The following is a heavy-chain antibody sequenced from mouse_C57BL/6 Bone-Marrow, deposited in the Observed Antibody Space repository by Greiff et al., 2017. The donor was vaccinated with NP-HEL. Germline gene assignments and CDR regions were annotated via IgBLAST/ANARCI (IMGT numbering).Heavy chain of an antibody. Sequence: QVQLQQPGAELVKPGASVKLSCKASGYTFTSYWMQWVNQRPGQGLEWIGEIDPSDSYTNYNQKFKGKATLTVDTSSSTAYMQLSSLTSEDSAVYYCARDYWAFAYWGQGTLVTVSA. D-gene: IGHD2-13*01. CDR1: GYTFTSYW. CDR2: IDPSDSYT. J-gene: IGHJ3*01. CDR3: ARDYWAFAY. V-gene: IGHV1-50*01.